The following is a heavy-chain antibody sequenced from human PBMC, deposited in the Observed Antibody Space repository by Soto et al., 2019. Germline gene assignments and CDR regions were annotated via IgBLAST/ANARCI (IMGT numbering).Heavy chain of an antibody. D-gene: IGHD2-21*02. CDR1: GGSFSDYS. Sequence: SETLSLTCAVYGGSFSDYSWTWIRQPPGKGLEWIGEIDHSGSTYYNPSLKSRVTISVDRSKNQFSLKLSSVTAADTAVYYCDRTESGTCDRWGQGTLVTVSS. J-gene: IGHJ5*02. V-gene: IGHV4-34*01. CDR2: IDHSGST. CDR3: DRTESGTCDR.